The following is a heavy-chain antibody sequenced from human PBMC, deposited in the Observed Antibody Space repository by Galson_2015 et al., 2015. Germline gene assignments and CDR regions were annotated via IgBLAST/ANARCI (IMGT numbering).Heavy chain of an antibody. CDR2: IYYSGST. CDR3: ARDHVVVPAARMPKYSWFDP. CDR1: GGSISSSSYY. D-gene: IGHD2-2*01. Sequence: SETLSLTCTVSGGSISSSSYYWGWIRQPPGKGLEWIGSIYYSGSTYYNPSLKSRVTISVDTSKNQFSLKLSSVTAADTAVYYCARDHVVVPAARMPKYSWFDPWGQGTLVTVSS. J-gene: IGHJ5*02. V-gene: IGHV4-39*07.